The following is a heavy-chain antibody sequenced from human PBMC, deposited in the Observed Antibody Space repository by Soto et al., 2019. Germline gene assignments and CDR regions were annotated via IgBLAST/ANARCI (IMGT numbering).Heavy chain of an antibody. Sequence: PSETLSLTCTVSGGSISSYDWSWIRQPPGKGLEWIGYIYYSGSTNYNPSLKSRVTISVDTSKNQFSLKLSSVTAADTAVYYCARYVSSSYLGLNRRQNWFDPWGQGTLVTVSS. J-gene: IGHJ5*02. CDR1: GGSISSYD. V-gene: IGHV4-59*08. CDR3: ARYVSSSYLGLNRRQNWFDP. D-gene: IGHD6-13*01. CDR2: IYYSGST.